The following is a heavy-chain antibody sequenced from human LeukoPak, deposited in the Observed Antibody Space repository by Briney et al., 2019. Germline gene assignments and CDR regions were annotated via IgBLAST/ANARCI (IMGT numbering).Heavy chain of an antibody. CDR3: ARGNYYGSGSYYSDY. Sequence: SETLSLTCTVSGASTSNFYWSWIRQVPGQGLEWIGYMLYSGSTNQKPSLKSRVTIAVDTSKNQFSLKLRSVTPADTAVYFCARGNYYGSGSYYSDYWGQGTLVTASS. D-gene: IGHD3-10*01. J-gene: IGHJ4*02. CDR1: GASTSNFY. CDR2: MLYSGST. V-gene: IGHV4-59*08.